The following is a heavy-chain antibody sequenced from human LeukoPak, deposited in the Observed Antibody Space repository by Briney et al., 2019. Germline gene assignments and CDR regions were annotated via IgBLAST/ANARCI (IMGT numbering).Heavy chain of an antibody. J-gene: IGHJ4*02. CDR1: GNTVTEWS. CDR3: PRYAPNSPFPY. Sequence: ASVNVSCKASGNTVTEWSIHWVRQAPGQGLESMGWINLKSGGTYYIQKFQDRVTMTRYTFTSTAYMDLSKLTSDDTAFYYCPRYAPNSPFPYWGQGPLVTVSS. V-gene: IGHV1-2*02. CDR2: INLKSGGT. D-gene: IGHD2/OR15-2a*01.